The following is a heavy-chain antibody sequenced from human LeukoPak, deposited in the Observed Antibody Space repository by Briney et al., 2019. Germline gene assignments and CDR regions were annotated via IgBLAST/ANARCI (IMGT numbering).Heavy chain of an antibody. CDR3: ARDNIAVAGNYYYYYMDV. D-gene: IGHD6-19*01. Sequence: GGSLRLSCAASGFTFSSYWMSWVRQAPGKGLEWVSYISSSGSTIYYADSVKGRFTISRDNAKNSLYLQMNSLRAEDTAVYYCARDNIAVAGNYYYYYMDVWGKGTTVTISS. CDR1: GFTFSSYW. CDR2: ISSSGSTI. V-gene: IGHV3-48*04. J-gene: IGHJ6*03.